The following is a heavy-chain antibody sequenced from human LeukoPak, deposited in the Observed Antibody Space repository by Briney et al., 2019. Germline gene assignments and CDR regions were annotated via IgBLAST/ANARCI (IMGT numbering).Heavy chain of an antibody. CDR1: GGSISSGGYS. CDR3: ARATNYYDSSGYYYDGLMYFDY. CDR2: IYYSGST. Sequence: SETLSLTCAVSGGSISSGGYSWSWIRQPPGKGLEWIGYIYYSGSTFYNPSLKSRVTISVDTSKNQFSLKLSSVTAADTAVYYCARATNYYDSSGYYYDGLMYFDYWGQGTLVTVSS. D-gene: IGHD3-22*01. V-gene: IGHV4-31*11. J-gene: IGHJ4*02.